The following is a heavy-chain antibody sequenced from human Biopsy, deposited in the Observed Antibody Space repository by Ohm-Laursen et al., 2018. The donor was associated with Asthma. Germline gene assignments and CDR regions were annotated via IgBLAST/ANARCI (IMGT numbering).Heavy chain of an antibody. CDR3: ARKAGFGISRTCNSLDF. Sequence: SVKVSCKSLGGTFNTYVIGWVRQAPGQGLEWMGGINSVFGTTNYAQKFQDRVTITADDSTSTVYMELSSLRSENTAVYYCARKAGFGISRTCNSLDFWGQGTLLTVST. CDR2: INSVFGTT. J-gene: IGHJ4*02. V-gene: IGHV1-69*13. CDR1: GGTFNTYV. D-gene: IGHD2-2*01.